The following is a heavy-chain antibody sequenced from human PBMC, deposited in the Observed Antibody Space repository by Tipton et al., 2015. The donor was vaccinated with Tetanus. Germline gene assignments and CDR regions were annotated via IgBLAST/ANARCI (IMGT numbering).Heavy chain of an antibody. V-gene: IGHV4-39*02. CDR2: IIYSGRT. Sequence: GLVKPSETLTLTCIVSGDSMSGSAHYGAWVRQSPGKGLEWIGSIIYSGRTYYSPSLKSRVTMSVDTSKKDFSVRLGSVTAADTAVYYCARLREIVSRSGWSFDYWGQGILVTVSS. CDR1: GDSMSGSAHY. CDR3: ARLREIVSRSGWSFDY. J-gene: IGHJ4*02. D-gene: IGHD5/OR15-5a*01.